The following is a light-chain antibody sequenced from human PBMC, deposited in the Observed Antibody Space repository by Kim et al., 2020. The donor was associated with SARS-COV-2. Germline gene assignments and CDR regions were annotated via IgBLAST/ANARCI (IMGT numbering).Light chain of an antibody. Sequence: PASISCWSSQSLVHSDRNTFFGWLQQRPGPPPRLLIYKTSNRFSGVPDRFSGSGAGTDFTLKISRVEAEDVGVYYCMQATQFPLTFGQGTRLEIK. CDR2: KTS. J-gene: IGKJ5*01. V-gene: IGKV2-24*01. CDR3: MQATQFPLT. CDR1: QSLVHSDRNTF.